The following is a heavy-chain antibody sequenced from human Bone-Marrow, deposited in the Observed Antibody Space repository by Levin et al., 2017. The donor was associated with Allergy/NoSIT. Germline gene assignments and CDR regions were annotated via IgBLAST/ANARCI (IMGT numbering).Heavy chain of an antibody. J-gene: IGHJ6*02. CDR2: ISGGSSRI. D-gene: IGHD3-16*01. CDR3: ASWAMFYYDGSDFDYFYYGMDV. Sequence: GGSLRLPCAASGLSFSNYDMNWVRQAPGKGLEWVSSISGGSSRIYYADSVKGRFTISRDNAKNSLYLQMNSLRVEDTAVYYCASWAMFYYDGSDFDYFYYGMDVWGQGTTVTVSS. CDR1: GLSFSNYD. V-gene: IGHV3-21*06.